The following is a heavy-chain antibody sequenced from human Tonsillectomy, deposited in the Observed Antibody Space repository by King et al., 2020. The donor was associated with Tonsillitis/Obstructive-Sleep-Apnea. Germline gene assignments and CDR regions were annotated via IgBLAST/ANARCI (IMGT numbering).Heavy chain of an antibody. CDR3: AKASGIVVGPRYYYYMDV. V-gene: IGHV3-23*04. CDR2: ISGSATST. Sequence: VQLVESGGGLVQPGGSLRLSCAASGLTFSNYAMSWVRQAPGKGLAWVSIISGSATSTCYADSVKGRFTISRDNSKNTLYLQMNTLRDEDTAVYYCAKASGIVVGPRYYYYMDVWGKGTTVTVSS. CDR1: GLTFSNYA. D-gene: IGHD2-2*01. J-gene: IGHJ6*03.